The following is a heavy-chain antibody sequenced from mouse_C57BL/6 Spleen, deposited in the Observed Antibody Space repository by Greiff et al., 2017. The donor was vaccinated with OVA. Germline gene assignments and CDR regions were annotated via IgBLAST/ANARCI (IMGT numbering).Heavy chain of an antibody. V-gene: IGHV1-26*01. CDR2: INPNNGGT. D-gene: IGHD1-2*01. J-gene: IGHJ4*01. CDR1: GYTFTDYY. Sequence: VQLQQSGPELVKPGASVKISCKASGYTFTDYYMNWVKQSHGKSLEWIGDINPNNGGTSYNQKFKGKATLTVDKSSSTAYMELRSLTSEDSAVYYCARTITTDYYAMDYWGQGTSVTVSS. CDR3: ARTITTDYYAMDY.